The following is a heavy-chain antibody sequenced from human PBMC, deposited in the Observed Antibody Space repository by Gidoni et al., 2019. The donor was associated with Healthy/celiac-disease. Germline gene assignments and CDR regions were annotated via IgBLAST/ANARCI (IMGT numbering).Heavy chain of an antibody. CDR3: ARGPFSNGMDV. J-gene: IGHJ6*02. CDR2: MNPNSGNT. CDR1: GDSFTSYD. V-gene: IGHV1-8*01. Sequence: GDSFTSYDINWVRQATGQGLEWMGWMNPNSGNTGYAQKFQGRVTMTRTTSISTAYMELGSLRSEDTAVYYCARGPFSNGMDVWGHGTTVTVSS.